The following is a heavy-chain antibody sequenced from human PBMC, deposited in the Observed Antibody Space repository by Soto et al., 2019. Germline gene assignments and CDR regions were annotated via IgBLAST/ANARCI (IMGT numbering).Heavy chain of an antibody. CDR3: AKFYYDILTGDMGAFDI. J-gene: IGHJ3*02. Sequence: GGSLRLSCAASGFTFSSYAMSWVRQAPGKGLEWVSAISGSGGSTYYADSVKGRFTISRDNSKNTLYLQMNSLRAEDTAVYYCAKFYYDILTGDMGAFDIWGQGTMVTVSS. V-gene: IGHV3-23*01. D-gene: IGHD3-9*01. CDR1: GFTFSSYA. CDR2: ISGSGGST.